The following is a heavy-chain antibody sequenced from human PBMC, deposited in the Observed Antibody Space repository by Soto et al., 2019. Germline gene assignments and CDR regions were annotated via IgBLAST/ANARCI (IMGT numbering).Heavy chain of an antibody. CDR1: GGSISSGGYY. V-gene: IGHV4-31*03. J-gene: IGHJ6*02. CDR3: ARGAAGGLLWFGELFEANYYYYGMDV. CDR2: IYYSGST. D-gene: IGHD3-10*01. Sequence: SEALSLTCTVSGGSISSGGYYWSWIRHHPGKGLEWIGYIYYSGSTYYNPSLKSRVTISVDTSKNQFSLKLSSVTAADTAVYYCARGAAGGLLWFGELFEANYYYYGMDVWGQGTTVTVSS.